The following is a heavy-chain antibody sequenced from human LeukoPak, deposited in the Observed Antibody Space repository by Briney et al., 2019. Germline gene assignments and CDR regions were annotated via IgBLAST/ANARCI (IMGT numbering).Heavy chain of an antibody. D-gene: IGHD6-19*01. V-gene: IGHV3-7*01. Sequence: GGSLRLSCAASGFTFSSYWMTWVRQAPGKGLEWVANIKQDGSESYYVDSVKGRFTISRDNAKNSLYLQMNSLRAEDTAVYYCARDQGASSGPHYYYYYGMDVWGQGTTVTVSS. J-gene: IGHJ6*02. CDR2: IKQDGSES. CDR1: GFTFSSYW. CDR3: ARDQGASSGPHYYYYYGMDV.